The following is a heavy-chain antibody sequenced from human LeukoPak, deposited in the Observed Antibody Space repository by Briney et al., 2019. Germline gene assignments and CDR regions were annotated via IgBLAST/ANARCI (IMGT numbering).Heavy chain of an antibody. Sequence: GGSLRLSCVGSGFMFCNYYMFWVRQAPGKGLVWVSRIKNDGIDTIYADSVKGRFTVSRDNAKNTVYLQMSSLRAEDTAVYYCARGGYGHNMDVWGEGATVTVSS. D-gene: IGHD3-10*01. CDR2: IKNDGIDT. CDR3: ARGGYGHNMDV. CDR1: GFMFCNYY. J-gene: IGHJ6*03. V-gene: IGHV3-74*01.